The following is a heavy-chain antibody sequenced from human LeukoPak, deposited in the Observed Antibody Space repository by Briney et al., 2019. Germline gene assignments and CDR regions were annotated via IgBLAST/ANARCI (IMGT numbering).Heavy chain of an antibody. V-gene: IGHV5-51*01. D-gene: IGHD3-22*01. CDR3: ARRGSSGYTRGAFDI. CDR1: GYSFTSYW. J-gene: IGHJ3*02. CDR2: IYPGDSDT. Sequence: GESLKISCKGSGYSFTSYWIGWVRQMPGKGLEWMGIIYPGDSDTRYSPSFQGQVTISADKSISTAYLQWSSLKASDTAVYYCARRGSSGYTRGAFDIWGQGTMVTVSS.